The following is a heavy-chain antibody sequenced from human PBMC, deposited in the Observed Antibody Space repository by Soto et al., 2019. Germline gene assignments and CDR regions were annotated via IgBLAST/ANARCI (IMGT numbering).Heavy chain of an antibody. CDR3: ARGIFGSGTANDY. J-gene: IGHJ4*02. V-gene: IGHV3-74*01. CDR2: INGDGSGT. CDR1: GFTFSGSW. D-gene: IGHD3-10*01. Sequence: EVQLVESGGGLVQPGWSLRLSCAASGFTFSGSWMHWVRQAPGKGLVWVSRINGDGSGTSYADFVKGRFTISRDDAKNTLFLQMNGLRAEDTAVYYCARGIFGSGTANDYWGQGTLVTVSS.